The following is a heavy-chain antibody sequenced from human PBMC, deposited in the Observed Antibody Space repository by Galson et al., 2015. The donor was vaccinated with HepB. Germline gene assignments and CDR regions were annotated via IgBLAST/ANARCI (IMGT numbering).Heavy chain of an antibody. CDR1: GFSFSSYA. J-gene: IGHJ5*02. V-gene: IGHV3-30*04. Sequence: SLRLSCAASGFSFSSYAMHWVRQAPGKGLEWVAVISKDGNEKCYADPLKGRFTISRDNSKDMVYLQVNSLRPEDTAMYYCARGGQQLVLGSNWFDPWGQGALVTVSS. D-gene: IGHD6-13*01. CDR3: ARGGQQLVLGSNWFDP. CDR2: ISKDGNEK.